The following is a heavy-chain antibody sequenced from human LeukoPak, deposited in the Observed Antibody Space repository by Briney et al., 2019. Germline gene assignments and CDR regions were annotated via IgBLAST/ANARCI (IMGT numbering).Heavy chain of an antibody. J-gene: IGHJ4*02. CDR1: GFTFNKYG. V-gene: IGHV3-30*18. CDR3: AKDRDPYSSGTWDY. CDR2: RSDDGSAQ. D-gene: IGHD3-22*01. Sequence: PGGSLRLSCIASGFTFNKYGMHWLRPAPGKGLEWVAVRSDDGSAQHYADSVRGRFTISRDNSKNTLSLQMNSLRPEDTAMYFCAKDRDPYSSGTWDYWGQGTLVIVSS.